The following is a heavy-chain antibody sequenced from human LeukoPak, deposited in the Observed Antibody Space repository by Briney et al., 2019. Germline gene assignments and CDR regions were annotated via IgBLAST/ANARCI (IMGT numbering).Heavy chain of an antibody. Sequence: GGSLRLSCAASGFTFSDYYMGWIRQAPGKGLEWVSYITSSGSSTYYAESVKGRLTISRDNAKNSLYLQMNSPRAEDTAVYYCARAYHDACSIWGQGTMVTVSS. CDR3: ARAYHDACSI. CDR1: GFTFSDYY. V-gene: IGHV3-11*04. D-gene: IGHD2-2*01. J-gene: IGHJ3*02. CDR2: ITSSGSST.